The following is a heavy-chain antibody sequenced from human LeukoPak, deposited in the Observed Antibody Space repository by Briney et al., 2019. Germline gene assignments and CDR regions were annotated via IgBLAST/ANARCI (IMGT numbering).Heavy chain of an antibody. D-gene: IGHD3-10*01. Sequence: GGSLRLSCAASGFTFSSYAMSWVRQAPGKGLEWVSSISGSGGSTYYADSMKGRFTISRDNSKNTLYLQMNSLRAEDTAVYYCAKDRVVRGLDYFDYWGQGTLVTVSS. CDR3: AKDRVVRGLDYFDY. V-gene: IGHV3-23*01. CDR1: GFTFSSYA. J-gene: IGHJ4*02. CDR2: ISGSGGST.